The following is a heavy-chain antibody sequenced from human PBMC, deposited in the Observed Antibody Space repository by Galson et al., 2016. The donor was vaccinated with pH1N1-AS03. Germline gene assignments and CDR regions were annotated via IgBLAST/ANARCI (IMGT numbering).Heavy chain of an antibody. D-gene: IGHD2-21*02. CDR2: INQDEDEK. V-gene: IGHV3-7*03. CDR1: GFTFKSCW. Sequence: SLRLSCAASGFTFKSCWMSWVRQAPGKGLEWVANINQDEDEKYCVDSVKGRFTISRDNAKNSLYLEMNSLRAEDTALYYCARESTGTEHIVVVTGRYGYYYMDVWGKGTTVTVSS. CDR3: ARESTGTEHIVVVTGRYGYYYMDV. J-gene: IGHJ6*03.